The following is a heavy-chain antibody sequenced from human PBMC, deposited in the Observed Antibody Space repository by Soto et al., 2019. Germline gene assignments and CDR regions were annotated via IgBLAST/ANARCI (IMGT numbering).Heavy chain of an antibody. J-gene: IGHJ4*02. CDR2: IYWDDDK. CDR3: AHHPYYGLGGYSFAY. D-gene: IGHD3-10*01. Sequence: QITLKESGPTLVRPTQTLTLTCTFSGFSLTTSGVGVGWIRQPPGKALEWLAVIYWDDDKRYSSSLKSRLTTPKDTSKTQLVLTMPNMNPVNTATYYCAHHPYYGLGGYSFAYWGQGPLVTVSS. CDR1: GFSLTTSGVG. V-gene: IGHV2-5*02.